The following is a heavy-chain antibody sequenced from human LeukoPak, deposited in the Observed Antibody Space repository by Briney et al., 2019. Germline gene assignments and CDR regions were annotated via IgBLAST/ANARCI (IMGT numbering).Heavy chain of an antibody. CDR2: IWNVGSNK. V-gene: IGHV3-33*08. CDR3: ARESYYDSSGYRYMDLFDY. CDR1: GFTFSSYA. Sequence: GGSLRLSCAASGFTFSSYAMSWVRQAPGKGLEWVAVIWNVGSNKYYADSVKGRFTISRDNSKNTLYLQVNSLRAEDTAVYYCARESYYDSSGYRYMDLFDYWGQGTLVTVSS. J-gene: IGHJ4*02. D-gene: IGHD3-22*01.